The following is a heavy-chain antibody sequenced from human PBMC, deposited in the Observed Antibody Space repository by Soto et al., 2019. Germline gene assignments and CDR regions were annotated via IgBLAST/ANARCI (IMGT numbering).Heavy chain of an antibody. D-gene: IGHD6-6*01. CDR3: ARVLQQLVFSYYYYYGMDV. CDR1: GGTFSSYA. CDR2: IIPIFGTA. J-gene: IGHJ6*02. Sequence: SVKVSCKASGGTFSSYAISWVRQAPGQGLDWMGGIIPIFGTANYARKFQGRVTITADESTSTAYMELSSLRSEDTAVYYCARVLQQLVFSYYYYYGMDVWGQGTTVTVSS. V-gene: IGHV1-69*13.